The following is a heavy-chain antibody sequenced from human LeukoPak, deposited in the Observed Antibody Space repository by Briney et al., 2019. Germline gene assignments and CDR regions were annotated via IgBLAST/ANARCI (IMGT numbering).Heavy chain of an antibody. Sequence: PGGSLRLSCAASGFTVGANFMSWVRQAPGKGLEWVSVLYTGGSTYYADSVKGRFTISRDDSKNTLYLQMNSLRAEDTAVYYCARIPGTDYFDYWGQGTLVTVSS. V-gene: IGHV3-53*01. CDR3: ARIPGTDYFDY. J-gene: IGHJ4*02. CDR1: GFTVGANF. CDR2: LYTGGST. D-gene: IGHD1-20*01.